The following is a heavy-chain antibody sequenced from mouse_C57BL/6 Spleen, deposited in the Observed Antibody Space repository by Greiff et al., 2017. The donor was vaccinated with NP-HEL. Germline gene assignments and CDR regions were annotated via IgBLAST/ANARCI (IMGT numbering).Heavy chain of an antibody. CDR2: INYDGSST. CDR3: ARDRSHGSSYYFDY. Sequence: EVKLVESEGGLVQPGSSMKLSCTASGFTFSDYYMAWVRQVPEKGLEWVANINYDGSSTYYLDSLKSRFIISRDNAKNILYLQMSSLKSEDTATYYCARDRSHGSSYYFDYWGQGTTLTVSS. J-gene: IGHJ2*01. D-gene: IGHD1-1*01. V-gene: IGHV5-16*01. CDR1: GFTFSDYY.